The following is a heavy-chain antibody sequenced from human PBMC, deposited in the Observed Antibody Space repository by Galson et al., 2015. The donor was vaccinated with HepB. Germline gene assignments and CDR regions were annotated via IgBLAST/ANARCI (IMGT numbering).Heavy chain of an antibody. CDR3: EGSTGWSRVLDY. J-gene: IGHJ4*02. CDR1: GLRVSYHF. CDR2: IDSSGDAI. V-gene: IGHV3-11*01. Sequence: LRLSCGASGLRVSYHFMTWIRQAPGKGLEWISNIDSSGDAIYHADSVKGRFAISRDNAENSLYRQMNSLRAEGTAVSYWEGSTGWSRVLDYWGRGTLVTVSS. D-gene: IGHD6-19*01.